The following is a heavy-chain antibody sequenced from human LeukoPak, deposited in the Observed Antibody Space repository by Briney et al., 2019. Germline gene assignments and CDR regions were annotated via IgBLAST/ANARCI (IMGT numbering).Heavy chain of an antibody. CDR2: INHSGST. CDR1: GGSFSGYY. J-gene: IGHJ4*02. V-gene: IGHV4-34*01. Sequence: PSETLSLTCAVYGGSFSGYYWSWIRQPPGKGLEWSGEINHSGSTNYNPSLKSRGTISVDTSKNQFSLKLSSVTAADTAVYYCARGGVIVGATIHTDFDYWGQGTLVTVSS. D-gene: IGHD1-26*01. CDR3: ARGGVIVGATIHTDFDY.